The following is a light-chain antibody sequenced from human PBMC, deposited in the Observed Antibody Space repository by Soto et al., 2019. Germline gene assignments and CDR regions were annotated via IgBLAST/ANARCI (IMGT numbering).Light chain of an antibody. CDR1: SSNIGSSS. J-gene: IGLJ1*01. CDR3: SSKTSSRTPFV. Sequence: QAVVTQAPSASVTPGQRVTISCSGSSSNIGSSSVNWYRQLPGTAPKLLIYSNNQRPSGVPDRFSGSKSGTSASLAISGLQSEDEADYYCSSKTSSRTPFVFGTGTQLTVL. V-gene: IGLV1-44*01. CDR2: SNN.